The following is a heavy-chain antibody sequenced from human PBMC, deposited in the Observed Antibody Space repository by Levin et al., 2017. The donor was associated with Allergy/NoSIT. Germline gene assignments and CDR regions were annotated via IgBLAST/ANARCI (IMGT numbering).Heavy chain of an antibody. J-gene: IGHJ4*02. D-gene: IGHD2-21*01. Sequence: ASVKVSCKASGFTFSTSAVQWVRQPRGQRLEWIGWIVVGSGNTNSAQKFRERVTITRDMSTSTTYMELSSLRSEDTADYYCAAGEEVCDGAGCYELVYWGQGTLVTVSS. CDR2: IVVGSGNT. CDR1: GFTFSTSA. V-gene: IGHV1-58*01. CDR3: AAGEEVCDGAGCYELVY.